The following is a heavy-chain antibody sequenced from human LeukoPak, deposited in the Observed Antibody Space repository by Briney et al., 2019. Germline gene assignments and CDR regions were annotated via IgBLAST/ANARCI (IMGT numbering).Heavy chain of an antibody. CDR1: GGSFSDYY. Sequence: PSETLSLTCAVYGGSFSDYYWSWIRQPPGKGLEWIGEINHSGSSNYNPSLKSRVTISVDTSKNQFSLKLSSVTAADTAVYYCARVKSYYYDTNKDAFDIWGQGTMVTVSS. J-gene: IGHJ3*02. V-gene: IGHV4-34*01. CDR2: INHSGSS. CDR3: ARVKSYYYDTNKDAFDI. D-gene: IGHD3-22*01.